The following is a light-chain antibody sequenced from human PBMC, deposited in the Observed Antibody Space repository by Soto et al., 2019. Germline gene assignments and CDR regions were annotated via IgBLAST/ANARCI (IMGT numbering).Light chain of an antibody. CDR3: QHYDDRPPWT. CDR2: GAS. J-gene: IGKJ1*01. CDR1: QSVRTN. Sequence: EVVMTQSPANLSVSPGERATLSCRASQSVRTNLAWYQQKPGQSPRLLIYGASTRATGISARFSGSGSGTEFTLTISSLQSEDFAVYYCQHYDDRPPWTFGQGTKVDIK. V-gene: IGKV3D-15*01.